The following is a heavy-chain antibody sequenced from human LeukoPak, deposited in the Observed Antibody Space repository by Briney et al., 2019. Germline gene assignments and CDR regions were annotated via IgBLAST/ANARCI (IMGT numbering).Heavy chain of an antibody. CDR3: AKDQKTYYDFWSGQGGDY. Sequence: GGSLRLSCAASGFTFSAYAMHWVRQAPDKGLEWVAFIRYDGSNKYYADSVKGRFTIYRDNSKNTLYLQMNSLRAEDTAVYYCAKDQKTYYDFWSGQGGDYWGQGTLVTVSS. CDR1: GFTFSAYA. V-gene: IGHV3-30*02. D-gene: IGHD3-3*01. CDR2: IRYDGSNK. J-gene: IGHJ4*02.